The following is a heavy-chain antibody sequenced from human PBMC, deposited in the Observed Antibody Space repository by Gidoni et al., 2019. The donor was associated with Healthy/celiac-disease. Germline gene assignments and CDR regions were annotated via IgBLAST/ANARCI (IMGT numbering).Heavy chain of an antibody. J-gene: IGHJ4*02. CDR2: ISWNSGSI. V-gene: IGHV3-9*01. D-gene: IGHD3-22*01. Sequence: EVQLVESGGGLVQPGRSLRLSCAAAGFNFDDYAMHWFRQAPGKGLEWVSGISWNSGSIGYADSVKGRFTISRDNAKNSLYLQMNSLRAEDTALYYCAKDPARYYYDSSGYYHNFFDYWGQGTLVTVSS. CDR3: AKDPARYYYDSSGYYHNFFDY. CDR1: GFNFDDYA.